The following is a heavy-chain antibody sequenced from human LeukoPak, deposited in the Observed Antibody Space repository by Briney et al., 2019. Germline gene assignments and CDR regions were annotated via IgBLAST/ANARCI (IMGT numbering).Heavy chain of an antibody. CDR3: PTSAGGSRWRGYEAY. CDR1: GYTVTSYG. Sequence: ASVKVSCKASGYTVTSYGISWVRQAPGQGLEWMGWISAYNGNTNYAQKLQGRVTMTTDTSTRTAYMELRTLRSAETAVYSCPTSAGGSRWRGYEAYWGQGTLVTVSS. J-gene: IGHJ4*02. CDR2: ISAYNGNT. D-gene: IGHD6-13*01. V-gene: IGHV1-18*01.